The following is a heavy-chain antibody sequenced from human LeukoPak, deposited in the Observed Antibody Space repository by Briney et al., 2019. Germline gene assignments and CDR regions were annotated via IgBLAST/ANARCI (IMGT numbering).Heavy chain of an antibody. V-gene: IGHV3-64*01. Sequence: GGSLRLSCAASGFTFSSYAMHWVRQAPGKGLEYVSAISSNGGSTYYANSVKGRFTISRDNSKNSLYLQMNSLRAEDTAVYYCARLADYYDSSGYYSDYWGQGTLVTVSS. D-gene: IGHD3-22*01. CDR2: ISSNGGST. J-gene: IGHJ4*02. CDR3: ARLADYYDSSGYYSDY. CDR1: GFTFSSYA.